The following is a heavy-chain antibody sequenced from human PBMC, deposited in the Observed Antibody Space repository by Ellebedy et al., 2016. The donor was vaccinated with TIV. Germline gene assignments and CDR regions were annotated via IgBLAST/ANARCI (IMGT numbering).Heavy chain of an antibody. CDR3: AHCFGYSGNWQYYDRSNYYGAFDI. J-gene: IGHJ3*02. V-gene: IGHV2-5*02. D-gene: IGHD3-22*01. Sequence: SGPTLVKPTQTLTLTCTFSGFSLTTSGVGVGAGVGWIRQPPGKALEWLGIIYWDDDKRYSPSLESRLTITKDTSKNQVVLTMTNMDPVDTATYYCAHCFGYSGNWQYYDRSNYYGAFDIWGQGTMVTVSS. CDR1: GFSLTTSGVG. CDR2: IYWDDDK.